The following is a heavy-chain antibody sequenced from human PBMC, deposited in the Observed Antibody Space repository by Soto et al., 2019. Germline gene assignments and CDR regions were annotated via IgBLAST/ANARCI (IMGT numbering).Heavy chain of an antibody. D-gene: IGHD2-15*01. CDR1: GFTFSSYA. CDR2: IAGSGGMT. CDR3: AKVNFFDTPGTFDV. V-gene: IGHV3-23*01. J-gene: IGHJ3*01. Sequence: GGSLRLSCAASGFTFSSYAMTWVRLAPGRGLEWVATIAGSGGMTYYTNSVRGRLTISRDNSKNTVSLQMSSLRAEDTAMYFCAKVNFFDTPGTFDVWGQGTPVTVS.